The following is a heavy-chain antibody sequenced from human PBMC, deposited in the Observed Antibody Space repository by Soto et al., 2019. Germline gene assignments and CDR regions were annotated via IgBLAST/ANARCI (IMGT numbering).Heavy chain of an antibody. V-gene: IGHV1-69*06. D-gene: IGHD6-13*01. J-gene: IGHJ4*02. CDR1: GGPFSSYA. Sequence: SVEVSFKASGGPFSSYAISWVRQAPGQGLEWMGGIIPIFGTANYAQKFQGRVTITADKSTSTAYMELSSLRSEDTAVYYCASITEPRLIAAAGTLFDYWGQGTMVTVSS. CDR2: IIPIFGTA. CDR3: ASITEPRLIAAAGTLFDY.